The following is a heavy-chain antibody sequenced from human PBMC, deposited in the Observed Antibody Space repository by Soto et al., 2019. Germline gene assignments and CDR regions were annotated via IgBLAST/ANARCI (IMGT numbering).Heavy chain of an antibody. CDR1: GGSISSYY. D-gene: IGHD3-10*02. J-gene: IGHJ5*01. V-gene: IGHV4-59*01. CDR3: ASMIGDPVLSFDS. Sequence: QVQLQESGPGLVKPSETLSLTCTVSGGSISSYYWSWIRQPPGKGLEWIGFIFYSGSTSYNPSLXXRXXISIATYEYQFTLKLNSVTAADTAVYYCASMIGDPVLSFDSWGQGTLVAVPS. CDR2: IFYSGST.